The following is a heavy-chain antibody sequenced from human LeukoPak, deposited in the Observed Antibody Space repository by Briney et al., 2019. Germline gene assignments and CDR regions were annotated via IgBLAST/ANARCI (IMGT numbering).Heavy chain of an antibody. D-gene: IGHD3-22*01. CDR2: IKQDGSQK. V-gene: IGHV3-7*01. CDR1: GFTFGSYW. J-gene: IGHJ3*01. CDR3: ARGDYYESSGNFIEAFDV. Sequence: PGGSLRLSCAASGFTFGSYWTSWVRQAPGKGLEWVANIKQDGSQKFYVDSVKGRFTISRDNAKNSLYLQMNSLRAEDTALYYCARGDYYESSGNFIEAFDVWGQGTMVTVSA.